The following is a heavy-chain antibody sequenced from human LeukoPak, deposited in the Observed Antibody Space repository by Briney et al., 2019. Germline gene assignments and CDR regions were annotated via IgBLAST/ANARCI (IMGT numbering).Heavy chain of an antibody. CDR2: ISGSGGST. V-gene: IGHV3-23*01. D-gene: IGHD3-10*01. J-gene: IGHJ4*02. CDR3: ARDGGVINSGYFDY. Sequence: PGGSLRLSCAASGFTFSSYGMSWVRQAPGKGLEWVSAISGSGGSTYYADSVKGRFTISRDNSKNTLYLQMNSLRAEDTAVYYCARDGGVINSGYFDYWGQGTLVTVSS. CDR1: GFTFSSYG.